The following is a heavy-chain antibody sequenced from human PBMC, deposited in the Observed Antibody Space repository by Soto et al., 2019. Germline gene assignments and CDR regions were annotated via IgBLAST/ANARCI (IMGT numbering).Heavy chain of an antibody. CDR1: GFTFSNYS. CDR2: ISSSSTYI. D-gene: IGHD3-22*01. J-gene: IGHJ4*02. Sequence: GGSLRLSCAASGFTFSNYSFNWVRQAPGKGLEWVSYISSSSTYIYYANSVKGRFTMSRDNAENSLFLQMNSLRAEDTAVYYCARVTYYEISGTYYPDYWGQGTLVTVSS. V-gene: IGHV3-21*01. CDR3: ARVTYYEISGTYYPDY.